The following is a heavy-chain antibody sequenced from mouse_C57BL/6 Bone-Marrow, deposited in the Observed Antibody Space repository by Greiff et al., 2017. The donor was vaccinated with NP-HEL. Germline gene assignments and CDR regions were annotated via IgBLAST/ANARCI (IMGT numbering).Heavy chain of an antibody. CDR2: IYPGSGNT. D-gene: IGHD2-4*01. CDR3: ARTHYDYEFAY. CDR1: GYTFTDYY. V-gene: IGHV1-76*01. Sequence: VQLQQSGAELVRPGASVKLSCKASGYTFTDYYINWVKQRPGQGLEWIARIYPGSGNTYYNEKFKGKATLTAEKSSSTAYMQLSSLTSEDSAVYFCARTHYDYEFAYWGQGTLVTVSA. J-gene: IGHJ3*01.